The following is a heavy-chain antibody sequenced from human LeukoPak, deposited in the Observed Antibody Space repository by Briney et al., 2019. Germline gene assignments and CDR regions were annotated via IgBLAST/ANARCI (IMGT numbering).Heavy chain of an antibody. D-gene: IGHD1-26*01. CDR1: GFTFSDYP. CDR2: APSAGTTK. Sequence: GGSLRLSCAASGFTFSDYPVHWVRQAPGKELEWVGVAPSAGTTKYYADSVKGRFTISRDNSENTVFLQMNNLRAEDTALYYCSRGASTGERYFDHWGQGSLVTVSS. J-gene: IGHJ4*02. CDR3: SRGASTGERYFDH. V-gene: IGHV3-30*04.